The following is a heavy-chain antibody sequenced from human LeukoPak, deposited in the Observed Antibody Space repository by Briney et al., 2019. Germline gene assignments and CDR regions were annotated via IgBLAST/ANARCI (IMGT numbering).Heavy chain of an antibody. D-gene: IGHD3-10*01. J-gene: IGHJ4*02. V-gene: IGHV1-8*02. CDR2: MNPNSGNT. CDR3: ARVRTTVYGSGSYYLDY. Sequence: ASVKVSCKASGYIFTTYAMNWVRQAPGQGLEWMGWMNPNSGNTGYAQKFQGRVTMTRNTSISTAYMELSSLRSEDTAVYYCARVRTTVYGSGSYYLDYWGQGTLVTVSS. CDR1: GYIFTTYA.